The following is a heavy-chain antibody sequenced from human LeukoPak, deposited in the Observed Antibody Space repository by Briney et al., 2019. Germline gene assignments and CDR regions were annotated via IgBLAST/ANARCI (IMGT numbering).Heavy chain of an antibody. D-gene: IGHD3-16*01. CDR3: ARDPSNSAFKGMQGGDY. Sequence: KPSETLSLTCTVSGYSISSGYYWGWIRQPPGKGLEWIGSIYHSGTTYYNPSLKSRVTISVDTSKNQFSLKMSSVTAADTAVYYCARDPSNSAFKGMQGGDYWGQGTLVTVSS. CDR2: IYHSGTT. CDR1: GYSISSGYY. J-gene: IGHJ4*02. V-gene: IGHV4-38-2*02.